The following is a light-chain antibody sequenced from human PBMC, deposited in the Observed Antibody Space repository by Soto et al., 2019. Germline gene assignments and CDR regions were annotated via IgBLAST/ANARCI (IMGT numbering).Light chain of an antibody. CDR3: QQYGSSPPIT. CDR1: QSVSSSY. CDR2: GAS. Sequence: EIVLTQSPGTLSLSPGERATLSCRASQSVSSSYLAWYQQKPGQAPRLLIYGASSRATGIPDRFSGSGSGTDXXXXXXXXEPEDFVVYYCQQYGSSPPITFGQGTRLEIK. V-gene: IGKV3-20*01. J-gene: IGKJ5*01.